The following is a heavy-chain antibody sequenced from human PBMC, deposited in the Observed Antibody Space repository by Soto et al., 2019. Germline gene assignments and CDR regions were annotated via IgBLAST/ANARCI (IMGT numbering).Heavy chain of an antibody. CDR1: GGTFSSYT. J-gene: IGHJ4*02. D-gene: IGHD1-26*01. CDR2: IIPILGIA. V-gene: IGHV1-69*02. Sequence: QVQLVQSGAVVKKPGSSVKVSCKASGGTFSSYTISWLRQAPGQGLEWMGRIIPILGIAKYAQKFQGRVTITADKSTSTAYMELSSLRSEVTAVYYCARALTVGATVDYWGQGTLVTVSS. CDR3: ARALTVGATVDY.